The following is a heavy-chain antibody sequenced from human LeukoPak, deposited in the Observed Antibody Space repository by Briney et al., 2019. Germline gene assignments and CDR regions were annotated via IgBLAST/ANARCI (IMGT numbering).Heavy chain of an antibody. CDR2: IYHSGST. D-gene: IGHD1-26*01. Sequence: SETLSLTCTVSGYSISHDYYWGWIRQSPGKGLEWIGSIYHSGSTYYNASLKSRVTISVDTSKNQFSLKLSSVTAADTAVYYCARDNRGSLDYWGQGTQVTVSS. V-gene: IGHV4-38-2*02. CDR3: ARDNRGSLDY. CDR1: GYSISHDYY. J-gene: IGHJ4*02.